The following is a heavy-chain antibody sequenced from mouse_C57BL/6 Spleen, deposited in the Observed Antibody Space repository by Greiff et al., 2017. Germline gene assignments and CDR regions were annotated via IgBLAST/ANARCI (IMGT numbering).Heavy chain of an antibody. CDR3: TTYYGSSHHWYFDG. Sequence: EVQLVESGTVLARPGASVSMSCKTSGYTFTSYWMHWVKQRPGQGLEWIGAFYPGNTDTSYNQKFKGKAKLTAVTSASTAYMEISSLTNEDSAVYYCTTYYGSSHHWYFDGWGTGTTVTVSS. D-gene: IGHD1-1*01. J-gene: IGHJ1*03. CDR1: GYTFTSYW. CDR2: FYPGNTDT. V-gene: IGHV1-5*01.